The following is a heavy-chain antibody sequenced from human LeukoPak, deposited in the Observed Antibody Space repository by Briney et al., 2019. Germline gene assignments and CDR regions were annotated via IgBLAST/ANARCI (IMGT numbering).Heavy chain of an antibody. CDR1: RGSFSDYY. V-gene: IGHV4-34*01. D-gene: IGHD3-16*01. CDR3: ASRASKRPLGY. Sequence: SETLSLTCAVSRGSFSDYYWNWIRQSPGKGLEWIGEINHSGKTEYNPSLKSRATISVDTSKRQFSLKVYSMTAADTAVYWCASRASKRPLGYWGQGTLVTVSS. CDR2: INHSGKT. J-gene: IGHJ4*02.